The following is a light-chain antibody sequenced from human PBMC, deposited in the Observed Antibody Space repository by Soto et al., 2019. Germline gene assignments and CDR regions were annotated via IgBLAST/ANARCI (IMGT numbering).Light chain of an antibody. CDR2: QVS. CDR3: RSYSSRSTFYV. CDR1: SIDIGGFYY. V-gene: IGLV2-14*01. J-gene: IGLJ1*01. Sequence: SVLTQPASVSGSPGQSITISCTGTSIDIGGFYYVSWYQHHPGKDPKLMIYQVSNRPSGVSNRFSGSKSGNTSSLTISGLQAEDEADYLCRSYSSRSTFYVFAAGTKVTV.